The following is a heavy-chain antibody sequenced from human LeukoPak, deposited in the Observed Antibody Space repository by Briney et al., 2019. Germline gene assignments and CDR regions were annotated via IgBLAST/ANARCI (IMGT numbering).Heavy chain of an antibody. CDR3: ARVARAGYAVDY. CDR2: IYYSGST. CDR1: GGSISSSSYY. D-gene: IGHD5-24*01. Sequence: SETLSLTCTVSGGSISSSSYYWGWIRQPPGKGLEWIGSIYYSGSTYYNPSLKSRVTISVDTSKNQFSLKLSSVTAADTAVYYCARVARAGYAVDYWGQGTLVTVSS. V-gene: IGHV4-39*07. J-gene: IGHJ4*02.